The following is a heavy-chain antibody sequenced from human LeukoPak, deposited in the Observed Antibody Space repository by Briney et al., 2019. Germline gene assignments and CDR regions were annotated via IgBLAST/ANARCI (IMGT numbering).Heavy chain of an antibody. CDR2: INWKSDKI. J-gene: IGHJ2*01. Sequence: GGSLRLSCAASGFTFDDYPMHWVRQAPGKALEWVSGINWKSDKIVYGDSVRGRFTVSRDNAKNSLYLQMNSLRPEDTAFYYCAKDNGGTYDLLPWYFDLWGRGTLVIVSS. V-gene: IGHV3-9*01. CDR1: GFTFDDYP. D-gene: IGHD3/OR15-3a*01. CDR3: AKDNGGTYDLLPWYFDL.